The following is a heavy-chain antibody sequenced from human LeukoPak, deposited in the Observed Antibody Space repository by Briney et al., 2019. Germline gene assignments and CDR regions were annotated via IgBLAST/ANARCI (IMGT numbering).Heavy chain of an antibody. CDR2: ISGSGGST. V-gene: IGHV3-23*01. D-gene: IGHD1-26*01. Sequence: GGSLRLSCAASGFTFSSYAMSWVRQAPGKGLEWVSAISGSGGSTYYADSVKGRFTISRDNSKNTLYLQMNSLRAEDTAVYYCAKLSGSYLDYYYYMDVWGKGTTVTVSS. CDR1: GFTFSSYA. CDR3: AKLSGSYLDYYYYMDV. J-gene: IGHJ6*03.